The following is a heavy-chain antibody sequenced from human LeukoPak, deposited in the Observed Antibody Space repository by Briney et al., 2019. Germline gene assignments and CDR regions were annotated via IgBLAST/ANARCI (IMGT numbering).Heavy chain of an antibody. V-gene: IGHV3-48*04. D-gene: IGHD4-17*01. CDR2: ISSSSSTI. CDR1: GFTFSSYS. Sequence: GGSLRLSCAASGFTFSSYSMNWVRQAPGKGLEWVSYISSSSSTIYYADSVKGRFTISRDNAKNSLYLQMNSLRADDTAVYYCAKGFQTYGELSFDGWGQGTLVTVSS. CDR3: AKGFQTYGELSFDG. J-gene: IGHJ4*02.